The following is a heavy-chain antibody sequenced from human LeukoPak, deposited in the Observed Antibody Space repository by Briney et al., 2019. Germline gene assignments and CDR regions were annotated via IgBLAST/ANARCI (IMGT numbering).Heavy chain of an antibody. CDR1: GFTFSSYG. Sequence: GGSLRLSCAASGFTFSSYGMHWVRQAPGKGLEWVAIISYDGSNKYYADSVKGRFTISRDNAKNSLYLQMSNLRAEDTAVYFCARGGGLDVWGQGATVTVSS. CDR3: ARGGGLDV. D-gene: IGHD3-16*01. V-gene: IGHV3-30*03. CDR2: ISYDGSNK. J-gene: IGHJ6*02.